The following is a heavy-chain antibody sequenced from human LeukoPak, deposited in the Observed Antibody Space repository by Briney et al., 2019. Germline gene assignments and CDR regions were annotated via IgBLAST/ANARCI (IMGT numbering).Heavy chain of an antibody. V-gene: IGHV1-8*01. CDR2: MNPNSGNT. CDR1: GYTFTSYD. D-gene: IGHD3-3*01. Sequence: ASVKVSCKASGYTFTSYDINWVRQATGQGLEWMGWMNPNSGNTGYAQKFQGRVTMTRNTSISTAYMELSSLRSEDTAVYYCARGDGYYDFWSGSYYYYYMDVWGKGTTVTVPS. CDR3: ARGDGYYDFWSGSYYYYYMDV. J-gene: IGHJ6*03.